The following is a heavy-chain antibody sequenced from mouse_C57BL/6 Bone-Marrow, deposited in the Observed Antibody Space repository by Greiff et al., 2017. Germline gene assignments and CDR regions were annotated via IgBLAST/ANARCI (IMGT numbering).Heavy chain of an antibody. CDR2: INSDGGST. Sequence: EVKLMESGGGLVQPGESLKLSCESNEYEFPSHDMSWVRKTPEKRLELVAAINSDGGSTYYPDTMERRFIISRDNTKKTLYLQMSSLRSEDTALYYCAIYYDFTFVDYWGQGTTLTVSS. J-gene: IGHJ2*01. CDR3: AIYYDFTFVDY. V-gene: IGHV5-2*01. D-gene: IGHD2-4*01. CDR1: EYEFPSHD.